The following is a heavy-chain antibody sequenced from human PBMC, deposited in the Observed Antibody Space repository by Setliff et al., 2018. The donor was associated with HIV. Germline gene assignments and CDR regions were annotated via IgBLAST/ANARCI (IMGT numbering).Heavy chain of an antibody. CDR1: AGSFSGYY. Sequence: SETLSLTCAVYAGSFSGYYWSWIRQPSGKGLEWIGEINHSGSTNYNPSLKSRVTISVDTSKNQFSLKLTSVTAADTAVYYCARTLRAAATGYFDYWGQGTLVTVSS. CDR3: ARTLRAAATGYFDY. V-gene: IGHV4-34*01. CDR2: INHSGST. D-gene: IGHD4-17*01. J-gene: IGHJ4*02.